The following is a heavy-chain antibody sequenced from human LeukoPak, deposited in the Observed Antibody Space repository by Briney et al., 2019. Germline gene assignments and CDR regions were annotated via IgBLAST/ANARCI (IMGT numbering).Heavy chain of an antibody. J-gene: IGHJ5*02. CDR3: ARDRGDDYVWGSYRDNWFDP. CDR2: IYYSGST. CDR1: GGSISSSSYY. Sequence: SETLSLTCTVSGGSISSSSYYWGWIRQPPGKGLEWIGSIYYSGSTYYNPSLKSRVTISVDTSKNQFSLKLSSVTAADTAVYYCARDRGDDYVWGSYRDNWFDPWGQGTLVTVSS. D-gene: IGHD3-16*02. V-gene: IGHV4-39*07.